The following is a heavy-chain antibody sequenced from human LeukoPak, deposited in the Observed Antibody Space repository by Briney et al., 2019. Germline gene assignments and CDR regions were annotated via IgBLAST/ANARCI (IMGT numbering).Heavy chain of an antibody. Sequence: SVKVSCKASGGTFSSYAISWVRQAPGQGLEWMGGIILIFGTANYAQKFQGRVTITTDESTSTAYMELSSLRSEDTAVYYCARDADDVYCSSTSCLLRGYFDLWGRGTLVTVSS. CDR2: IILIFGTA. CDR1: GGTFSSYA. J-gene: IGHJ2*01. D-gene: IGHD2-2*01. CDR3: ARDADDVYCSSTSCLLRGYFDL. V-gene: IGHV1-69*05.